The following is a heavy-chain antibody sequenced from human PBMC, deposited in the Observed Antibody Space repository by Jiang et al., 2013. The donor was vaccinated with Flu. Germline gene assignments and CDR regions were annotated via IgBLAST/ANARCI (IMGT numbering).Heavy chain of an antibody. CDR2: IYPGDSDT. CDR1: GYSFTSYW. CDR3: ARPVYYYDSSGYYYEVPFDI. J-gene: IGHJ3*02. D-gene: IGHD3-22*01. V-gene: IGHV5-51*01. Sequence: GAEVKKPGESLKIPCKGSGYSFTSYWIGWVRQMPGKGLEWMGIIYPGDSDTRYSPSFQGQVTISADKSISTAYLQWSSLKASDTAMYYCARPVYYYDSSGYYYEVPFDIWGQGTMVTSL.